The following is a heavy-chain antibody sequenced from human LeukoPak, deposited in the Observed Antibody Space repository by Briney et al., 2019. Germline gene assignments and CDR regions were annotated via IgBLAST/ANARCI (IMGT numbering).Heavy chain of an antibody. CDR3: ARLRGRPLTYYSSTSCNDY. J-gene: IGHJ4*02. V-gene: IGHV4-38-2*02. D-gene: IGHD2-2*01. CDR1: GYSIGSGYY. Sequence: SETLSLTCTVSGYSIGSGYYWGWIRQPPGKGLEWIGSISDSGSTYYNPSLKSRVTISVDTSKNQFSLKLSSVTAADTAVYYCARLRGRPLTYYSSTSCNDYRGQGTLVTVSS. CDR2: ISDSGST.